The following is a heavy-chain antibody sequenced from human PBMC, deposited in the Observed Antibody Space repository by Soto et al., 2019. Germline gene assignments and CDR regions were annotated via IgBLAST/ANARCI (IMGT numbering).Heavy chain of an antibody. CDR2: IIPIFGTA. V-gene: IGHV1-69*13. CDR3: ARDLGLNYDFWSGYNNWFDP. D-gene: IGHD3-3*01. CDR1: GGTFSSYA. Sequence: SVKVSCKASGGTFSSYAISWVRQAPGQGLGWMGGIIPIFGTANYAQKFQGRVTITADESTSTAYMELSSLRSEDTAVYYCARDLGLNYDFWSGYNNWFDPWGQGTLVTVSS. J-gene: IGHJ5*02.